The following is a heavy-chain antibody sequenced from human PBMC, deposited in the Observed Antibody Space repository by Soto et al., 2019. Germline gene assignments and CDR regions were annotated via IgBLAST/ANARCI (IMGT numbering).Heavy chain of an antibody. CDR3: AGGRTGGGYFDL. D-gene: IGHD3-16*01. Sequence: QLQLQETGSGLVKPSQTLSLTCAVSGCSLSSGGYAWSWIRQPQVTGLEWIGYTFHSGSTDYNPSVKSRVTISADTSKTQFSVKLTSVTAADTAVYYCAGGRTGGGYFDLWGRGTLVTVSS. CDR2: TFHSGST. CDR1: GCSLSSGGYA. V-gene: IGHV4-30-2*01. J-gene: IGHJ2*01.